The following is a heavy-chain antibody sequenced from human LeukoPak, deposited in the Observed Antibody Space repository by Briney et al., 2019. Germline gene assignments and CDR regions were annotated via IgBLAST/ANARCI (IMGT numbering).Heavy chain of an antibody. J-gene: IGHJ4*02. CDR3: ARTVLIKGAEYDILTGHLDY. CDR2: ISGSGGST. D-gene: IGHD3-9*01. Sequence: GGSLRLSCAASGFTFSSYAMSWVRQAPGKGLEWVSAISGSGGSTYYADSVKGRFTISRDNSKNTLYLQMNSLRAEDTAVYYCARTVLIKGAEYDILTGHLDYWGQGTLVTVSS. CDR1: GFTFSSYA. V-gene: IGHV3-23*01.